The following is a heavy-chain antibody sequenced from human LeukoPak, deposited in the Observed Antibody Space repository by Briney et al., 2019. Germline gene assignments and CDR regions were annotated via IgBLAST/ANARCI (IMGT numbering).Heavy chain of an antibody. Sequence: PSDPLSLTCPVPGRSIRSYYGSWIRQPPGKGLEWIGYIDYSGSTNYNPSLKSRVTISVDTSKNQFSLKLSSVTAADTAVYYCAREYSSWWYESDAFDIWGQGTMVTVSS. V-gene: IGHV4-59*01. CDR3: AREYSSWWYESDAFDI. CDR2: IDYSGST. J-gene: IGHJ3*02. CDR1: GRSIRSYY. D-gene: IGHD6-19*01.